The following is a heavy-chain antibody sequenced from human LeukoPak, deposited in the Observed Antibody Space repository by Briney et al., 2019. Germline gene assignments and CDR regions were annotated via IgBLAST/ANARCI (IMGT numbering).Heavy chain of an antibody. J-gene: IGHJ4*02. Sequence: SETLSLTCTVSGGSISSGDYYWGWIRQPPGKGLEWIGSIYYSGSTYYNPSLKSRVTISVDTSKNQFSLKLSSVTAADTAVYYCARSRPNYYGSGYYFDYWGQGTLVTVSS. CDR2: IYYSGST. D-gene: IGHD3-10*01. CDR3: ARSRPNYYGSGYYFDY. V-gene: IGHV4-39*07. CDR1: GGSISSGDYY.